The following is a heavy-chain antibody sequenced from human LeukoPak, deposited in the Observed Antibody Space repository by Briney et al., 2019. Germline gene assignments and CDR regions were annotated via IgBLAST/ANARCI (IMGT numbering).Heavy chain of an antibody. CDR3: AKVLDGTGYWNYYFDS. V-gene: IGHV3-23*01. J-gene: IGHJ4*02. CDR1: GFTFSSYA. CDR2: ISGSGEST. D-gene: IGHD3-22*01. Sequence: GGSLRLSCAASGFTFSSYAMSWVRQAPGKGLEWVSGISGSGESTYYADSVKGRLTISRDNSKNTLYLQMNSLRAEDTAVYYCAKVLDGTGYWNYYFDSWGQGTLVTVSS.